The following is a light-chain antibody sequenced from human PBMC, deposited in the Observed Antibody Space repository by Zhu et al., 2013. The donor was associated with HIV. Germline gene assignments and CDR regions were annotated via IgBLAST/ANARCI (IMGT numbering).Light chain of an antibody. V-gene: IGKV3-11*01. Sequence: EIVLTQSPATLSLSPGERATLSCSASQSVSTSLAWCQQRPGQAPRLLIYDASTRATDIPARFSGSGSGTDFTLTISSLEPEDFAVYYCQHRSSWPLTFGGGTKVEIK. CDR3: QHRSSWPLT. CDR2: DAS. CDR1: QSVSTS. J-gene: IGKJ4*01.